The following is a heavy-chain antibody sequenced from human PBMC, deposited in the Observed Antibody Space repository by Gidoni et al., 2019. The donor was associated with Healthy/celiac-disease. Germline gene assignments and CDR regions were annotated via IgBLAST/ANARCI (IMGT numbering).Heavy chain of an antibody. CDR1: GYSITSYW. CDR2: IYPCDSDT. Sequence: EVQLVQSGAAGKKPGEALKISCKGSGYSITSYWIGLVRQMPGKGLEWMGIIYPCDSDTRYSPSFQGQVTISAAQSISTAYLQLSSLKASDTAMYYCARPAGVGSGSLEYYFDYWGQGTLVTVSS. V-gene: IGHV5-51*03. J-gene: IGHJ4*02. CDR3: ARPAGVGSGSLEYYFDY. D-gene: IGHD3-10*01.